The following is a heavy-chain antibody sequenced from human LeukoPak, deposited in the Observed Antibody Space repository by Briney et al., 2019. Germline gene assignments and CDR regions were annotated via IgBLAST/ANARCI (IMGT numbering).Heavy chain of an antibody. D-gene: IGHD2-2*01. CDR3: TRDIVLPTAYWYFDL. V-gene: IGHV4-4*07. J-gene: IGHJ2*01. CDR1: GGFISSYY. CDR2: IYSSGTT. Sequence: SETLSLTCSVSGGFISSYYWSWIRQPAGKGLEWIGRIYSSGTTNYSPSLKSRVTMSVDTSKNHFSLRLSSVTAADTAVYFCTRDIVLPTAYWYFDLWGRGTLVTVSS.